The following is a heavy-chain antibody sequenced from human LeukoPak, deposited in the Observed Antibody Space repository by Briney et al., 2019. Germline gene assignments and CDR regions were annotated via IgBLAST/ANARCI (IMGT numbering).Heavy chain of an antibody. V-gene: IGHV3-23*01. CDR1: GFTFSTYA. J-gene: IGHJ4*02. Sequence: PGGSLRLSCAASGFTFSTYAMNWVRQAPGKGLEWVSAISGSGGSTYYADSVKGRFTISRDNSKNTLYLQMNSLRAEDTAVYYCAKSPGYYDSSGYFDYWGQGTLVTVSS. D-gene: IGHD3-22*01. CDR3: AKSPGYYDSSGYFDY. CDR2: ISGSGGST.